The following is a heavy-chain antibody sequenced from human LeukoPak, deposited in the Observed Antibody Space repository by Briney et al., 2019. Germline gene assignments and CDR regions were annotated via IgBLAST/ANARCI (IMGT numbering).Heavy chain of an antibody. V-gene: IGHV3-53*01. D-gene: IGHD3-10*01. J-gene: IGHJ6*03. CDR2: IYSGGRT. CDR1: GGSISSSSYY. CDR3: ARVLSGRGSLYSYYYYMDV. Sequence: ETLSLTCTVSGGSISSSSYYWGWIRQAPGKGLEWVSVIYSGGRTYYVDSVKGRFTISRDISKNTLYLQMNSLRAEDTAVYYCARVLSGRGSLYSYYYYMDVWGKGTTVTISS.